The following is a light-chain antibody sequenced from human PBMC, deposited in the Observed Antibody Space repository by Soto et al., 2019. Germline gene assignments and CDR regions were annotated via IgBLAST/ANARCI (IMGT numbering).Light chain of an antibody. CDR2: LGS. V-gene: IGKV2-28*01. J-gene: IGKJ2*01. CDR3: TKALQTPTPH. CDR1: QSLLHSNGYNY. Sequence: DIVMTHSPLSLPVTPGEPASISCRSSQSLLHSNGYNYLDWYLQKPGQSPQLLIYLGSNRASGVPDRFSGSGSGTDFTLKISRVEAEDVGVYYRTKALQTPTPHFGQGTKVDIX.